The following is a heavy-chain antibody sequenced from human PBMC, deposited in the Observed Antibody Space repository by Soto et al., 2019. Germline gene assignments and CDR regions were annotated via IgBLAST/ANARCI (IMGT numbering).Heavy chain of an antibody. J-gene: IGHJ5*02. CDR3: AREVGVGAHNWFDP. CDR1: GFTFSSYG. Sequence: QVQLVESGGGVVQPGRSLRLSCAASGFTFSSYGMHWVRQAPGKGLEWVAIISYDGSNKYYADSVKGRFTISRDNSKNTLYLQMNSLRAEDTAVYYCAREVGVGAHNWFDPWGQGTLVTVSS. V-gene: IGHV3-30*19. D-gene: IGHD1-26*01. CDR2: ISYDGSNK.